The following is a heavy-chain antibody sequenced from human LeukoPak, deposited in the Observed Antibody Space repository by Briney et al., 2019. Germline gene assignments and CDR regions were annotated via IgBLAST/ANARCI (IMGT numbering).Heavy chain of an antibody. Sequence: GESLKISCKGSGYSFAAYWIGWGRQMPGKRVEWMGSIFPGDSDTRPSPYFQGHVTISADKSLSTAYLKWSSLKASDTAMYYCARRDGYNSFHYWGQGTLVTVSS. J-gene: IGHJ4*02. V-gene: IGHV5-51*01. CDR3: ARRDGYNSFHY. D-gene: IGHD5-24*01. CDR1: GYSFAAYW. CDR2: IFPGDSDT.